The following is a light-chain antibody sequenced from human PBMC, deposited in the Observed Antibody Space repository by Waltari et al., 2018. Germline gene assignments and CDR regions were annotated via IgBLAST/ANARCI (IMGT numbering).Light chain of an antibody. Sequence: SYELTQPPSVSVSPGQTASITCSGDKLGDKYACWYQQKPGQSPVLVIYQDSKRPSGIPERFSGSNSGNIATLTISGTQAMDEADYYCQAWDSSTAGRVVGGGTKLTVL. V-gene: IGLV3-1*01. J-gene: IGLJ2*01. CDR1: KLGDKY. CDR2: QDS. CDR3: QAWDSSTAGRV.